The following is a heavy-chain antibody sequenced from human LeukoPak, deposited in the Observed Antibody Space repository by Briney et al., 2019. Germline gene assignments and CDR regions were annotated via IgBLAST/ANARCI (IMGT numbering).Heavy chain of an antibody. CDR2: IWYDGRNK. CDR3: ARDGGSSGYHDALDI. D-gene: IGHD3-22*01. CDR1: GFTFSSYG. V-gene: IGHV3-33*01. Sequence: GGSLRLSCAASGFTFSSYGMHWVRRAPGRGLEWVALIWYDGRNKYYADSVKGRFTISRDNSKNTLSLQLNSLRDEDTAVYYCARDGGSSGYHDALDIWGQGTMVTVSA. J-gene: IGHJ3*02.